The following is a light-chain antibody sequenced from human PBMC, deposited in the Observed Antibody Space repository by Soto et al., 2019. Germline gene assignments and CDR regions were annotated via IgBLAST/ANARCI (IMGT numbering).Light chain of an antibody. V-gene: IGKV1-5*01. CDR1: QSISSW. Sequence: DIQMTQSPSTLSASVGDRVTITCRASQSISSWLAWYQQKPGKAPKLLIYDASSLESGVPSRFSGSGSGPDFTLTISSLQPDDFATYYCQQYNSYSSYTFGQGTKLEIK. CDR3: QQYNSYSSYT. CDR2: DAS. J-gene: IGKJ2*01.